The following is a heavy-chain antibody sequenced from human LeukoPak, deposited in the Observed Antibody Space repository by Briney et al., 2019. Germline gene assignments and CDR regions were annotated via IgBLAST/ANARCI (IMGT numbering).Heavy chain of an antibody. CDR1: GGSISSSSYY. CDR2: IYYSGST. J-gene: IGHJ4*02. V-gene: IGHV4-39*07. D-gene: IGHD3-10*01. CDR3: ARDRLLWFGELDY. Sequence: SETLSLTCTVSGGSISSSSYYWGWIRQPPGKGLEWIGSIYYSGSTYYNPSLKSRVTISVDTSKNQISLKLTSVTAADTAVYYCARDRLLWFGELDYWGQGTLVTVSS.